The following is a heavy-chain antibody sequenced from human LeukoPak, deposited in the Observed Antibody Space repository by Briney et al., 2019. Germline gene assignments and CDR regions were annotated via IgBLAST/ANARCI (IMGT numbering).Heavy chain of an antibody. CDR2: ISGSGGST. CDR1: GFTVSGTY. V-gene: IGHV3-23*01. CDR3: ARGVEMATISGIDY. D-gene: IGHD5-24*01. Sequence: GGSLRLTCAASGFTVSGTYMDWVRQAPGKGLEWVSAISGSGGSTYYADSVKGRFTISRDNSKNTLYLQMNSLRAEDTAVYYCARGVEMATISGIDYWGQGTLVTVSS. J-gene: IGHJ4*02.